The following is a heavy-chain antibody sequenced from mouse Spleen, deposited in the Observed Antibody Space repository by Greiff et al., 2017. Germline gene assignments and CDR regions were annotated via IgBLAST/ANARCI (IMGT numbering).Heavy chain of an antibody. V-gene: IGHV14-4*01. CDR2: IDPENGDT. Sequence: DVKLVESGAELVRPGASVKLSCTASGFNIKDDYMHWVKQRPEQGLEWIGWIDPENGDTEYASKFQGKATITADTSSNTAYLQLSSLTSEDTAVYYCTTRAWFAYWGQGTLVTVSA. CDR3: TTRAWFAY. CDR1: GFNIKDDY. J-gene: IGHJ3*01.